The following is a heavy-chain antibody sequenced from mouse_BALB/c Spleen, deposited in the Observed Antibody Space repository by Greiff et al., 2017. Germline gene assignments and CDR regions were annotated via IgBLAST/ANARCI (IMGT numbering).Heavy chain of an antibody. CDR2: ISYSGST. Sequence: EVQLQQSGPGLVKPSQSLSLTCTVTGYSITSDYAWNWIRQFPGNKLEWMGYISYSGSTSYNPSLKSRISITRDTSKNQFFLQLNSVTTEDTATYYCASDYDYDELPFSYWGQGTLVTVSA. V-gene: IGHV3-2*02. CDR3: ASDYDYDELPFSY. CDR1: GYSITSDYA. D-gene: IGHD2-4*01. J-gene: IGHJ3*01.